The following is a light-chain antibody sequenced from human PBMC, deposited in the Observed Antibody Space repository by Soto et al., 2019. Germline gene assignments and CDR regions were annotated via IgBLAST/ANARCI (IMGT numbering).Light chain of an antibody. V-gene: IGKV3-20*01. CDR3: QQYGSSPPYT. CDR2: GAS. J-gene: IGKJ2*01. CDR1: QSVSSSY. Sequence: EIVLTQSPGTLSLSPGERATLSCRASQSVSSSYLAWYQQKPGQAPRLLIYGASSRATGIPDRFSGSGSGTDFTLTINRLEPEDSAVYYCQQYGSSPPYTFGQGTKLELK.